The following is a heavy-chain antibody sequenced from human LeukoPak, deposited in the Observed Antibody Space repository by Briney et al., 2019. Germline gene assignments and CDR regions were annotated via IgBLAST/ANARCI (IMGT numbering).Heavy chain of an antibody. V-gene: IGHV3-48*02. CDR2: ISSSSNTI. D-gene: IGHD4-17*01. CDR1: GFTFRTSD. CDR3: ARGNTD. Sequence: RRSRRLSCVVSGFTFRTSDMSWVRPAPGKGLEWVSYISSSSNTIGYADSGKGRFTISRDNARDSLYLQMNSLSDEDTAVYFCARGNTDWGQGTQVTVSA. J-gene: IGHJ4*02.